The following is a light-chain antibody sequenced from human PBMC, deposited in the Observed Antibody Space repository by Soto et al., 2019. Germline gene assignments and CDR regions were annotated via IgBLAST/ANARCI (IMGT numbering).Light chain of an antibody. CDR2: DNN. V-gene: IGLV3-21*02. CDR1: NIGSKS. Sequence: SYELTQTPSVSVAPGQTATITCGENNIGSKSVHWYQQKPGQAPVLVVHDNNARPSAIPERFSGSNSGNTATLSISRVEAGDEADYYCQVWDGSSDHHVFGTGTKLTVL. CDR3: QVWDGSSDHHV. J-gene: IGLJ1*01.